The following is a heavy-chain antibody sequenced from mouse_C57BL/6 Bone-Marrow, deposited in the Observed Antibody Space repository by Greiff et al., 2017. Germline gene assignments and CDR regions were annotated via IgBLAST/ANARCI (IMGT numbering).Heavy chain of an antibody. CDR2: IDPSDSYT. V-gene: IGHV1-50*01. Sequence: QVQLQQPGAELVKPGASVKLSCKASGYTFTSYWMQWVKQRPGQGLEWIGEIDPSDSYTNYNQKFKGKATLTVDTSSNTAYMQLSSLTSADSAVYYCARDGRWFAYGGQGTLVTVS. CDR1: GYTFTSYW. CDR3: ARDGRWFAY. J-gene: IGHJ3*01.